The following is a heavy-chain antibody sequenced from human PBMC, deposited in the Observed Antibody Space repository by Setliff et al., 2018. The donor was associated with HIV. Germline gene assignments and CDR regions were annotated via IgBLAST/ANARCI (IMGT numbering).Heavy chain of an antibody. CDR1: GGSISSHF. J-gene: IGHJ3*02. CDR2: IYYSGST. V-gene: IGHV4-59*11. D-gene: IGHD1-26*01. Sequence: SETLSLTCAVSGGSISSHFWSWIRQPPGKGLEWIGYIYYSGSTKYNPSLKSRVTISVDTSKNHFSLKLSSVTAADTAVYYCARGRQIGVEGAGGFDIWGQGTMVTVSS. CDR3: ARGRQIGVEGAGGFDI.